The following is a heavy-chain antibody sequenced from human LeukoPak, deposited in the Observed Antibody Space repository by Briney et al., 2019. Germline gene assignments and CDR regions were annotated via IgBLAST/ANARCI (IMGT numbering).Heavy chain of an antibody. CDR3: ARAGWIITSGIDY. CDR2: IYHTGCT. J-gene: IGHJ4*02. D-gene: IGHD3-10*01. Sequence: SETLSLTCGVSGYSISRGYYWAWIRQPPGKWLEWIGTIYHTGCTYYNPSLESRVTISVDTSKNEFSLNLNSVTAADTAVYYCARAGWIITSGIDYWGQGALVTVSS. CDR1: GYSISRGYY. V-gene: IGHV4-38-2*01.